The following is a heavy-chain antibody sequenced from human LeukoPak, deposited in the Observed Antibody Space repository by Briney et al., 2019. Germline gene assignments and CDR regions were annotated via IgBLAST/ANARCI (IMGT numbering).Heavy chain of an antibody. V-gene: IGHV1-69*04. CDR1: GGTFSSYA. J-gene: IGHJ4*02. CDR2: IVPILGIA. D-gene: IGHD3-10*01. Sequence: ASVKVSCKASGGTFSSYAISWVRQAPGQGLEWIGRIVPILGIANYAQKFQGRVTITADKSTSTAYMELSSLRSEDTAVYYCARDAGGVFTSDYRGQGTLVTVSS. CDR3: ARDAGGVFTSDY.